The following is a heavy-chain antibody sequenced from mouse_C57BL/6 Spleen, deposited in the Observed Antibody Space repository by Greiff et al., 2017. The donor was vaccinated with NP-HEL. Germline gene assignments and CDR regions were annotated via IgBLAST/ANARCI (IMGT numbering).Heavy chain of an antibody. Sequence: VQLQESGPELVKPGASVKISCKASGYAFSSSWMNWVKQRPGKGLEWIGRIYPGDGDTNYNGKFKGKATLTADKSSSTAYMQLSSLTSEDSAVYFCARGGFITTVVATDYAMDYWGQGTSVTVSS. J-gene: IGHJ4*01. D-gene: IGHD1-1*01. CDR3: ARGGFITTVVATDYAMDY. CDR2: IYPGDGDT. V-gene: IGHV1-82*01. CDR1: GYAFSSSW.